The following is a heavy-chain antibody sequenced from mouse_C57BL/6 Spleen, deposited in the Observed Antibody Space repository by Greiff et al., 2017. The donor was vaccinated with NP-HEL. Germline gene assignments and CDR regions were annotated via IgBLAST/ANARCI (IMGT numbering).Heavy chain of an antibody. CDR3: ARLYYGSSYVGAMDY. Sequence: QVQLQQPGAELVKPGASVKLSCKASGYTFTSYWMHWVKQRPGQGLEWIGMIHPNSGSTNYNEKFKSKATLTVDKSSSTAYMQLSSLTSEDSAVYYCARLYYGSSYVGAMDYWGQGTSVTVSS. CDR1: GYTFTSYW. CDR2: IHPNSGST. J-gene: IGHJ4*01. D-gene: IGHD1-1*01. V-gene: IGHV1-64*01.